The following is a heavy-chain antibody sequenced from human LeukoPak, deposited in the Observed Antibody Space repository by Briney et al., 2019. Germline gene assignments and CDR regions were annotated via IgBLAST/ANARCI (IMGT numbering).Heavy chain of an antibody. CDR2: IYTGGST. J-gene: IGHJ3*02. CDR3: ASSPRYQLLPLDAFDI. D-gene: IGHD2-2*01. V-gene: IGHV4-4*07. Sequence: SETLSLTCTVSGGSISGYYWSWVRQPAGQGLEWIGRIYTGGSTNYNPSLKSRLSMSVDTSKNQFSLKLSSVTAADTAVYYCASSPRYQLLPLDAFDIWGQGTMVTVSS. CDR1: GGSISGYY.